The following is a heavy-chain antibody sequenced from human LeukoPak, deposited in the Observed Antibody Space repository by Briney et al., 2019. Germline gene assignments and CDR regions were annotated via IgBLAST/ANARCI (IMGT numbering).Heavy chain of an antibody. CDR3: AREYRLVGDYYGMDV. V-gene: IGHV3-30-3*01. Sequence: GGSLRLSCAASGFTFSAYAMHWVRQAPGKGLEWVALVSNDGSNKYYADSVKGRFTISRDNSKNTLYLQMNSLIIEDTTVYYCAREYRLVGDYYGMDVWGQGTTVTVSS. J-gene: IGHJ6*02. D-gene: IGHD6-6*01. CDR2: VSNDGSNK. CDR1: GFTFSAYA.